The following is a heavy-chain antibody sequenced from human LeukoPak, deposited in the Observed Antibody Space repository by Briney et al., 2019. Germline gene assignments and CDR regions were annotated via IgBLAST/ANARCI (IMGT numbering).Heavy chain of an antibody. CDR1: GGSVSSYH. CDR3: VRDWEGFNFDI. CDR2: VYNSGST. D-gene: IGHD1-26*01. J-gene: IGHJ3*02. Sequence: SETLSLTCTVSGGSVSSYHWSWVRHPPGGGLEWIAYVYNSGSTNYNPSLKSRVTISVDRSKNQFSLKMNSVTAADTAVYYCVRDWEGFNFDIWGQGTMVTVSS. V-gene: IGHV4-59*02.